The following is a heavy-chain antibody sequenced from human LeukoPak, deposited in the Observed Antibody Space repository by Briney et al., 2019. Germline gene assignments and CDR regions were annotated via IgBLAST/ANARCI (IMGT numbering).Heavy chain of an antibody. V-gene: IGHV4-34*01. CDR1: GGSFSGYY. CDR2: INHSGST. J-gene: IGHJ4*02. Sequence: SETLSLTCAVYGGSFSGYYWSWIRQPPGKGLEWIGEINHSGSTNYNPSLKSRVTISVDMSKNQFSLKLSSVTAADTAVYYCASYSSHDYGDYEESFDYWGQGTLVTVSS. CDR3: ASYSSHDYGDYEESFDY. D-gene: IGHD4-17*01.